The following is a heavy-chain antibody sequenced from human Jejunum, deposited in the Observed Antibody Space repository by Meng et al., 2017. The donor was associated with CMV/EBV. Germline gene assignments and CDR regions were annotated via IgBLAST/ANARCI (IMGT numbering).Heavy chain of an antibody. V-gene: IGHV4-34*01. J-gene: IGHJ4*02. Sequence: SLTCAVYGGSFSGYYWSWSRQPPGKGLEWIGEINHSGSTNYNPSLKSRVTISVDTSKNQFSLKLSSVTAADTAVYYCASEYSSSSCWGQGTLVTVSS. D-gene: IGHD6-6*01. CDR1: GGSFSGYY. CDR2: INHSGST. CDR3: ASEYSSSSC.